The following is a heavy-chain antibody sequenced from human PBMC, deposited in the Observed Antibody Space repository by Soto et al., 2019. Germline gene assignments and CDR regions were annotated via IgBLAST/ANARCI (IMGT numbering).Heavy chain of an antibody. Sequence: QVQLVQSGAEVKKPGASVKVSCKTSGYTFDTYAMHWVRQAPGQRLEWMGWINTDNGNTKYSQRFQGRVTITRDTSESTAYMDLSSLRSEDTAVYFCARDAGDYLLLLYWGQGSLVTVSS. J-gene: IGHJ4*02. CDR3: ARDAGDYLLLLY. V-gene: IGHV1-3*04. CDR2: INTDNGNT. CDR1: GYTFDTYA. D-gene: IGHD3-22*01.